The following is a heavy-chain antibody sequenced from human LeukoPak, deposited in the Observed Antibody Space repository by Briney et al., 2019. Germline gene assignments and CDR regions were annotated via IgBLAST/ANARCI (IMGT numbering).Heavy chain of an antibody. CDR2: IYTSGTT. CDR1: GASISNYY. J-gene: IGHJ4*02. CDR3: ARNIPGSGYGTPDY. V-gene: IGHV4-4*07. Sequence: SETLSLTCTVSGASISNYYWTWIRQPAGKGLEWIGRIYTSGTTNYNPSLKSRVTMPVDTSKNQFSLKLSSVTAADTAVYYCARNIPGSGYGTPDYWGRGTLVTVSS. D-gene: IGHD5-12*01.